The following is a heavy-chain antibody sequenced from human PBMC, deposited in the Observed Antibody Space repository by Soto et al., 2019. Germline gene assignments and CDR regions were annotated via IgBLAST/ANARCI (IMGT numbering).Heavy chain of an antibody. D-gene: IGHD2-15*01. Sequence: ASVKVFCKASGYTFTSYDINWVRQATGQGLEWMGWMNPNSGNTGYAQKFQGRVTMTRNTSISTAYMELSSLRSEDTAVYYCARAFSGGNPFDYWGQGTLVTVSS. J-gene: IGHJ4*02. V-gene: IGHV1-8*01. CDR1: GYTFTSYD. CDR2: MNPNSGNT. CDR3: ARAFSGGNPFDY.